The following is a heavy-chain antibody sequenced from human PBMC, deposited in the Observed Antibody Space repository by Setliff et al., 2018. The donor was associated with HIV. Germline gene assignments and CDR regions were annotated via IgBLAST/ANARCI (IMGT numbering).Heavy chain of an antibody. CDR3: STDLPSSGFFPDY. D-gene: IGHD6-19*01. J-gene: IGHJ4*02. V-gene: IGHV3-15*01. CDR1: GFTFSDAW. Sequence: PGGSLRLSCAASGFTFSDAWMSWVRQAPGKGLEWVARIKNRANGGTTHYAAPVNGRFTISRDDSKNTLYLQMNSLKTEDTAVYYCSTDLPSSGFFPDYWGQGTLVTVPQ. CDR2: IKNRANGGTT.